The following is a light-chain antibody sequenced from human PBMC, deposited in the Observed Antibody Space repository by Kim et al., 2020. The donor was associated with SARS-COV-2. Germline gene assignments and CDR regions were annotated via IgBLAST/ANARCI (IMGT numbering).Light chain of an antibody. V-gene: IGKV3-20*01. CDR2: GAS. CDR3: QQYGRSPPT. J-gene: IGKJ4*01. Sequence: PGERATLSCRASQSVSSNFLAWYQQKPGQAPRLLIYGASSRATDIPDRFSGSGSGTDFTLTISRLEPEDFAVYFCQQYGRSPPTFGGGTKVDIK. CDR1: QSVSSNF.